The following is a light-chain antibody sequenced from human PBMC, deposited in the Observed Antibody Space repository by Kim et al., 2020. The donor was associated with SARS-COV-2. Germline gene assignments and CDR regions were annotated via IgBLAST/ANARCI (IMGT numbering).Light chain of an antibody. J-gene: IGKJ4*01. V-gene: IGKV3-20*01. Sequence: LAPGERATLSCRASQSVSSSYLAWYQQNRGQAPRLLIYGASSRATGIPDRFSGSGPGTDFTLTISRLEPEDFAVYYCQQYGSSPTFGGGTKVDIK. CDR1: QSVSSSY. CDR2: GAS. CDR3: QQYGSSPT.